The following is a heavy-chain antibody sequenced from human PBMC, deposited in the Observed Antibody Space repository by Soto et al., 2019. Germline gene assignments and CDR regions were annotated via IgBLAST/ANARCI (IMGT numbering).Heavy chain of an antibody. D-gene: IGHD2-21*02. CDR1: GYTFTSYG. CDR3: ARGRSTHIVVVTAIHTYHYFDY. Sequence: ASVKVSSEASGYTFTSYGISWVRQAPGQGLEWMGWISAYNGNTNYAQKLQGRVTMTTDTSTSTAYMELRSLRSDDTAVYYCARGRSTHIVVVTAIHTYHYFDYWGQGTLVTVSS. CDR2: ISAYNGNT. J-gene: IGHJ4*02. V-gene: IGHV1-18*01.